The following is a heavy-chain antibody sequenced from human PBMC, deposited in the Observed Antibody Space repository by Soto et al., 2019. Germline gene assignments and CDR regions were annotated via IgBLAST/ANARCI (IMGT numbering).Heavy chain of an antibody. D-gene: IGHD3-22*01. Sequence: QVQLQESGPGLVKPSETLSLSCTVSDGSISPYYWSWIRQPPGKGLEWIGYIYYAGTTTYTPSLKSRVSISIDTSNSEVYLKLTSVTAADTAVYYCARLGGYYQSLDSWGQGTVVTVSS. CDR2: IYYAGTT. CDR1: DGSISPYY. CDR3: ARLGGYYQSLDS. V-gene: IGHV4-59*08. J-gene: IGHJ4*02.